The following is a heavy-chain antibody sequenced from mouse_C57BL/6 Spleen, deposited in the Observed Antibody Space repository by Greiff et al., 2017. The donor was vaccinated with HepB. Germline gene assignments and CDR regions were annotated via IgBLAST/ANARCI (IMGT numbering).Heavy chain of an antibody. CDR3: ARDWGTGIFDY. Sequence: EVQLVESGPGMVKPSQSLSLTCTVTGYSITSGYDWHWIRHFPGNKLEWMGYISYSGSTNYNPSLKSRISITHDTSKNHFFLKLNSVTTEDTATYYCARDWGTGIFDYWGQGTPLTVSS. J-gene: IGHJ2*01. D-gene: IGHD4-1*01. V-gene: IGHV3-1*01. CDR1: GYSITSGYD. CDR2: ISYSGST.